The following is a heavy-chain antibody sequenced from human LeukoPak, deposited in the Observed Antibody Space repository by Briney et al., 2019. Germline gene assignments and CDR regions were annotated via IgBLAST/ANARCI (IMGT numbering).Heavy chain of an antibody. CDR1: GGSIRNYY. CDR2: IYYSGST. V-gene: IGHV4-59*01. J-gene: IGHJ2*01. D-gene: IGHD6-13*01. CDR3: ARVYYSSSYDYWYFDL. Sequence: SETLSLTCTVSGGSIRNYYWSWIRQPPGKGLEWIGYIYYSGSTNYNPSLKSRVTISVDTSKNQFSLKLSSVTAADTAVYYCARVYYSSSYDYWYFDLWGRGTLVTVSS.